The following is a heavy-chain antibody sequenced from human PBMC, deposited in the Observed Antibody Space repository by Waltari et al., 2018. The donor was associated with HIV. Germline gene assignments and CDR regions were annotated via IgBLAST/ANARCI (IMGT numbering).Heavy chain of an antibody. V-gene: IGHV3-30*18. D-gene: IGHD2-8*01. CDR3: AKGHCTPAGCTSCPLH. J-gene: IGHJ4*02. Sequence: QVQLVASGAGVVQHGRPMSTSRAASGFISNPYANPGVRQALGRGLDWVAALSYDGTTKFYGDSVNGRFTISRDNSKSTVYLQMNSLRPEDTAMYYCAKGHCTPAGCTSCPLHWGRGTQVTVSS. CDR2: LSYDGTTK. CDR1: GFISNPYA.